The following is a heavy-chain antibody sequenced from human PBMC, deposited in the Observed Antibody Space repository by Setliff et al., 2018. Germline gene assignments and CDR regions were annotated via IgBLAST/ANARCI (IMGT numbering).Heavy chain of an antibody. CDR1: GATFSSYA. Sequence: GASVKVSCKASGATFSSYAISWVRQAPGQGLEWMGRIIPIFGTANYAQKFQGRVTITADKSTSTAYMELSSLRSEDTAVYYCARAPSSTVINWFDPWGQGTLVTV. J-gene: IGHJ5*02. V-gene: IGHV1-69*06. CDR3: ARAPSSTVINWFDP. CDR2: IIPIFGTA. D-gene: IGHD3-22*01.